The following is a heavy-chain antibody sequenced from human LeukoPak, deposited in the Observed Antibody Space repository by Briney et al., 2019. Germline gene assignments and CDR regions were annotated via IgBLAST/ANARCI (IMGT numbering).Heavy chain of an antibody. V-gene: IGHV1-8*03. D-gene: IGHD3-16*01. CDR3: ARVPSGGDRFDP. CDR1: GYTFTGYY. Sequence: ASVKVSCKASGYTFTGYYMHWVRQATGQGLEWMGWMNPNSGNTGYAQKFQGRVTITGNTSINTAYMELSSLRSEDTAVYYCARVPSGGDRFDPWGQGTLVTVSS. J-gene: IGHJ5*02. CDR2: MNPNSGNT.